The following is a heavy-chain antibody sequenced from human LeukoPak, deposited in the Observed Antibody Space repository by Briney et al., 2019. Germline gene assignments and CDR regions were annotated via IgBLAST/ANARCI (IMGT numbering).Heavy chain of an antibody. CDR1: GFTFSSYG. V-gene: IGHV3-23*01. CDR3: AQLVGGTGSYS. Sequence: GGSLRLSCAASGFTFSSYGMGWVRQAPGKGLEWVSSIGSSGGTTYYADSVKGRFTISRDNSKNTLYLQMNNLRAEDMALYYCAQLVGGTGSYSWGQGTLVTVSS. D-gene: IGHD3-10*01. J-gene: IGHJ4*02. CDR2: IGSSGGTT.